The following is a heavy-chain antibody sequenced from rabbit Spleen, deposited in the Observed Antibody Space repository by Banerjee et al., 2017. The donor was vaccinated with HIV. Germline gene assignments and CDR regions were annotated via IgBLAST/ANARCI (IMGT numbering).Heavy chain of an antibody. Sequence: QEQLVESGGGLVQPEGSLTLTCTASGFSFSNKAVMCWVRQAPGQGLEWIACINAVTGKAVYANWAKGRFTFSKTSSTTVTLQMTSLTVADTATYFCARDTSSSFSSYGMDLWGPGTLVTVS. CDR3: ARDTSSSFSSYGMDL. V-gene: IGHV1S45*01. D-gene: IGHD1-1*01. CDR2: INAVTGKA. J-gene: IGHJ6*01. CDR1: GFSFSNKAV.